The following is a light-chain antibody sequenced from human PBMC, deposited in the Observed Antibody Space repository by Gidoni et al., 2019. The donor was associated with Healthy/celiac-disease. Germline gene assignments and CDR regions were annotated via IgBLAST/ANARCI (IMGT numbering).Light chain of an antibody. J-gene: IGKJ1*01. CDR1: QSVSSSY. Sequence: ERVLTQSPGTLSLSPGERATPSCRASQSVSSSYLAWYQQKPGQAPRLLIYGASSRATGIPDRFSGSGSGTDFTLTISSLEPEDFAVYYCQQYGSSPWGTFGQGTKVEIK. V-gene: IGKV3-20*01. CDR2: GAS. CDR3: QQYGSSPWGT.